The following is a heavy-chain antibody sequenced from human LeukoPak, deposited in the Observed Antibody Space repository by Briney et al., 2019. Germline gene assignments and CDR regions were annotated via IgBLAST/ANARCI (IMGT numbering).Heavy chain of an antibody. CDR3: TRDSYCSSTSCYRGHFDS. Sequence: GGSLRLSCVASGFTFSRYEVNWVRQAPGKGLEWVAYLSSSGTTIYYEDSVEGRFTISRDDAENSLYLQMNSLRAEDTAVYYCTRDSYCSSTSCYRGHFDSWGQGTLVTVSS. CDR1: GFTFSRYE. V-gene: IGHV3-48*03. CDR2: LSSSGTTI. J-gene: IGHJ4*02. D-gene: IGHD2-2*01.